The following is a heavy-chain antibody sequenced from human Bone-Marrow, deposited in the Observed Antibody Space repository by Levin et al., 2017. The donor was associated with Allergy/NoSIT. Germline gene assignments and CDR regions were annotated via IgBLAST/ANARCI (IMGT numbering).Heavy chain of an antibody. CDR3: AHRVRIAPQGEDAFDV. D-gene: IGHD6-6*01. CDR1: GFSLSTSGVG. Sequence: SGPTLVKPTQTLTLTCTFSGFSLSTSGVGVGWIRQPPGKAPELLALIYWDDDKRYSPSLRSRLTIIKDTSKNQVVLTMINMDPVDTGTYYCAHRVRIAPQGEDAFDVWGQGTMVTVSS. J-gene: IGHJ3*01. V-gene: IGHV2-5*02. CDR2: IYWDDDK.